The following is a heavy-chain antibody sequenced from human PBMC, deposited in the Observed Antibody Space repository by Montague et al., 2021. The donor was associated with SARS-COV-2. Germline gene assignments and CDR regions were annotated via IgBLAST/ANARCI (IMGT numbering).Heavy chain of an antibody. J-gene: IGHJ3*02. CDR3: APRGWELGAFDI. CDR1: GFTFSSYE. Sequence: SLRLSCAASGFTFSSYEMNWVRQAPGKGLEWVSYISSSGSTIYYADSVKGRFTIPRDNAKNSLYLQMNSLRAEDTAVYYCAPRGWELGAFDIWGQGTMVTVSS. CDR2: ISSSGSTI. D-gene: IGHD1-26*01. V-gene: IGHV3-48*03.